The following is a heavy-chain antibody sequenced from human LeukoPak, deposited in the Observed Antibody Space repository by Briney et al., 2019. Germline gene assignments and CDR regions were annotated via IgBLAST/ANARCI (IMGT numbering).Heavy chain of an antibody. J-gene: IGHJ4*02. V-gene: IGHV1-18*01. D-gene: IGHD3-10*01. Sequence: ASVKVSCKASGYTFTSYGISWVRQAPGQGLEWMGWISAYNGNTNYAQKLQGRVTMTTDTSTSTAYMELRSLRSDDTAVYYCARGLKKLWFGEFQDYWGQGTQVTVSS. CDR1: GYTFTSYG. CDR2: ISAYNGNT. CDR3: ARGLKKLWFGEFQDY.